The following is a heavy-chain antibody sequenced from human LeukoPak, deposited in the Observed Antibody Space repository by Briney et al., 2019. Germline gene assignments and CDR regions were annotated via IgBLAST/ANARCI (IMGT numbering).Heavy chain of an antibody. D-gene: IGHD4-23*01. CDR3: ARETRGTVGSY. V-gene: IGHV3-21*04. CDR1: GFTFSSYN. Sequence: PGGSLRLSCAASGFTFSSYNMNLVRQAPGKGLEWVSSISSSSSYIYYADSVRGRFTISRDNAKNSLYLQINSLRAEDTAVYYCARETRGTVGSYWGRGTLVTVSS. CDR2: ISSSSSYI. J-gene: IGHJ4*02.